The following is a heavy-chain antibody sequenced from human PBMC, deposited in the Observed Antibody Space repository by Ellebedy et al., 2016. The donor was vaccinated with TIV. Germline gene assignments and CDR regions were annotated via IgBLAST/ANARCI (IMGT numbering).Heavy chain of an antibody. CDR1: GGSIGPYY. J-gene: IGHJ2*01. CDR3: ARANGGTHLYFNL. CDR2: IYYSGST. V-gene: IGHV4-59*01. Sequence: MPSETLSLTCTVSGGSIGPYYWSWIRQPPGKGLEWIGYIYYSGSTNYNPSLKSRVSMSVDTSKNQFSLKLSSVTAADTAVYYCARANGGTHLYFNLWGRGTLVTVSS. D-gene: IGHD2-8*01.